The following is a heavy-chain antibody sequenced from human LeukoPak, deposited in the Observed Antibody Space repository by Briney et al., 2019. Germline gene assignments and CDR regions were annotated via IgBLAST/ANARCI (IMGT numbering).Heavy chain of an antibody. CDR2: INAGNGNT. V-gene: IGHV1-3*01. D-gene: IGHD7-27*01. CDR3: ARDLTLGSYCFDY. Sequence: ASVKVSCKASGYTFTSYAMHWVRQAPGQRLEWMGWINAGNGNTKYAQKFQGRVTITRDTSASTAYMEVSGLRSEDTAVYYCARDLTLGSYCFDYWGQGTLVTVSS. CDR1: GYTFTSYA. J-gene: IGHJ4*02.